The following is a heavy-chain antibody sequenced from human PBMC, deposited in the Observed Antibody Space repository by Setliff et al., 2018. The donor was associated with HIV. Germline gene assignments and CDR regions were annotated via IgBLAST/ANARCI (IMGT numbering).Heavy chain of an antibody. CDR1: GYTFTDYY. CDR3: ATLDYYGSATYNLALHY. D-gene: IGHD3-10*01. CDR2: VDPKNGDT. V-gene: IGHV1-69-2*01. J-gene: IGHJ4*02. Sequence: GASVKVSYKASGYTFTDYYMHWVQQAPAKGLEWMGRVDPKNGDTIYAEKLRGRVTITADTSTDTAYMELGSLRSEDTAIYYCATLDYYGSATYNLALHYWGQGTLVTVSS.